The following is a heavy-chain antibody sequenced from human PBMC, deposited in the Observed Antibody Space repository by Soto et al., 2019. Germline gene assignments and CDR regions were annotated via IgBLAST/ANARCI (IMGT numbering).Heavy chain of an antibody. CDR3: ARDESLDA. D-gene: IGHD3-10*01. Sequence: ASVKVSCKASGYTFISYSMHWVRQAPGQGLEXXGXIXPXXGXXXYAQKFQDRVTMTRDTSRSTVYMEVSSLRYEDTAVYYGARDESLDAWGQGITVTVSS. V-gene: IGHV1-46*01. CDR1: GYTFISYS. CDR2: IXPXXGXX. J-gene: IGHJ6*02.